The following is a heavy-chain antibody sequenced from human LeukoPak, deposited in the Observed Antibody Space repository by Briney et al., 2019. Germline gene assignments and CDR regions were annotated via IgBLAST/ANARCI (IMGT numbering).Heavy chain of an antibody. CDR3: ARTWDIVATTRDYYFDY. D-gene: IGHD5-12*01. CDR2: ISGSGGST. V-gene: IGHV3-23*01. Sequence: SGGSLRLSCAASGFTFSSYAMSWVRQAPGEGLEWVSAISGSGGSTYYADSVKGRFTISRDNSKNTLYLQMNSLRAEDTAVYYCARTWDIVATTRDYYFDYWGQGTLVTVSS. CDR1: GFTFSSYA. J-gene: IGHJ4*02.